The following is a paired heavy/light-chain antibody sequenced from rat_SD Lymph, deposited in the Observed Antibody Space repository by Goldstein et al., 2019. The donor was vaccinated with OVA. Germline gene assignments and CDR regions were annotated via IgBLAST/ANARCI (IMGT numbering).Light chain of an antibody. J-gene: IGKJ5*01. V-gene: IGKV10S5*01. CDR1: QGISNF. CDR2: YTS. CDR3: QQYDSFPLT. Sequence: DIQMTQTPSSMPASLGERVTISCRASQGISNFLNWYQQTPDGTFKPLIYYTSILPSGVPSRFSGSGSGTDYSLTISSLEPEDFAMYYCQQYDSFPLTFGSGTKLEI.
Heavy chain of an antibody. CDR2: IRNKATAYTT. CDR3: ARSYWGSNYFDY. D-gene: IGHD1-7*01. V-gene: IGHV7-7*01. Sequence: EVKLLESGGGLVQPGDSMRLSCATSGFTFTDFYMSWIRQPAGKAPEWLGFIRNKATAYTTEYNPSVEGRFTISRDITQNMLFLHMNTLRTEDTATYYCARSYWGSNYFDYWGQGVMVTVSS. CDR1: GFTFTDFY. J-gene: IGHJ2*01.